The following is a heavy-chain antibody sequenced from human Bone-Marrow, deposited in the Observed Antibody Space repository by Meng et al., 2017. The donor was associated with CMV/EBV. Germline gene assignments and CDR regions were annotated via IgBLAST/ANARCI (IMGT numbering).Heavy chain of an antibody. CDR3: VRVSGTSSQYRPMDV. Sequence: GGSLRLSCAASEFTSSKSWMSWVRQAPGKGLEWVANIKEDGSEKFYVDSAKGRFTISRDNAKSSLFLEMNSLRAEDTAVYYCVRVSGTSSQYRPMDVWGQGTTVTVSS. V-gene: IGHV3-7*01. CDR2: IKEDGSEK. D-gene: IGHD3-10*01. J-gene: IGHJ6*02. CDR1: EFTSSKSW.